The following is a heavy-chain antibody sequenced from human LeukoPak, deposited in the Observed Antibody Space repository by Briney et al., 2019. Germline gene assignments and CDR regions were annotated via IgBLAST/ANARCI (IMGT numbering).Heavy chain of an antibody. CDR2: INSVGNKT. J-gene: IGHJ4*02. D-gene: IGHD2-2*02. CDR3: AKADCSSSSCYTVDN. V-gene: IGHV3-43*01. Sequence: GGSLRLSCAASGFTFVDYAMHWVRQVPGKGLEWVSLINSVGNKTDYADSVKGRFTISRDNSKNSLYLQMNTLRTEGTAFYYCAKADCSSSSCYTVDNWGQGTLVTVSS. CDR1: GFTFVDYA.